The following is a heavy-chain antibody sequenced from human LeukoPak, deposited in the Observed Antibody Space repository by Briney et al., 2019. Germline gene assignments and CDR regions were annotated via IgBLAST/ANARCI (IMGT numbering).Heavy chain of an antibody. D-gene: IGHD3/OR15-3a*01. V-gene: IGHV3-66*01. CDR3: ANFRDWALDYYYYGMDV. CDR2: IYSGGST. CDR1: GFTVSNNY. J-gene: IGHJ6*02. Sequence: GGSLRLSCAASGFTVSNNYMSWVRQAPGKGLEWVSLIYSGGSTSYADSVKGRFTISRDNSKNTLYLQMNSLRAEDTAVYYCANFRDWALDYYYYGMDVWGQGTTVTVSS.